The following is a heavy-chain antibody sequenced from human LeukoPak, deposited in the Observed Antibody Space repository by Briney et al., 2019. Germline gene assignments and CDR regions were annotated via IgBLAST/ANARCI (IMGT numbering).Heavy chain of an antibody. V-gene: IGHV1-24*01. Sequence: ASVKVSCKVSGYTLTELSMHWVRQAPGKGLEWMGGFDPEDGETIYAQKFQGRVTMTEDTSTDTAYMELSSLRSEDTAVYYCATKGVVQPYYYDSSGYSFDYWGQGTLVTVSS. CDR1: GYTLTELS. CDR3: ATKGVVQPYYYDSSGYSFDY. CDR2: FDPEDGET. D-gene: IGHD3-22*01. J-gene: IGHJ4*02.